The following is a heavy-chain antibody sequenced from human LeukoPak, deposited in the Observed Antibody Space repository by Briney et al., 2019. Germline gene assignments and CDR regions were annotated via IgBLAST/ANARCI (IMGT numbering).Heavy chain of an antibody. CDR1: SGSISNYY. J-gene: IGHJ4*02. V-gene: IGHV4-59*08. CDR2: IYYTGST. CDR3: ARTYGEPRRGYFDY. Sequence: SETLSLTCTVSSGSISNYYWSWIRQPPEKGLEWIGYIYYTGSTNYDPSLKSRPTMSVDTSKNQFSLNRSSVTAADTAVYYCARTYGEPRRGYFDYWGQGTLVTASS. D-gene: IGHD4-17*01.